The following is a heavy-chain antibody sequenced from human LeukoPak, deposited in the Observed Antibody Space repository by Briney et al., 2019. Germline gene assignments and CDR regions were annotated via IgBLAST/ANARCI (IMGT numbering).Heavy chain of an antibody. V-gene: IGHV3-9*01. D-gene: IGHD3-10*01. CDR3: AAGGDYLDY. J-gene: IGHJ4*02. CDR1: GFTLSSYW. Sequence: GGSLRLSCAASGFTLSSYWMHWVRQAPGKGLEWASGISWNSGSIGYADSVKGRFTISRDNAKNSLYLQMNSLRAEDTALYYCAAGGDYLDYWGQGTLVTVSS. CDR2: ISWNSGSI.